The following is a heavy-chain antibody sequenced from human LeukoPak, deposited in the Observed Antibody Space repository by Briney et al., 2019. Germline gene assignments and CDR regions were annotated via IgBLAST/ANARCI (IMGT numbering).Heavy chain of an antibody. Sequence: GGSLRLSCAASGFTFSSYEINWVRQAPGKGLEWVSYISSSGSTIYYADSVKGRFTISRDNAKNSLYLQMNSLRAEDTAVYYCARDWLRQLDYWGQGTLVTVSS. CDR1: GFTFSSYE. D-gene: IGHD5-12*01. CDR3: ARDWLRQLDY. V-gene: IGHV3-48*03. CDR2: ISSSGSTI. J-gene: IGHJ4*02.